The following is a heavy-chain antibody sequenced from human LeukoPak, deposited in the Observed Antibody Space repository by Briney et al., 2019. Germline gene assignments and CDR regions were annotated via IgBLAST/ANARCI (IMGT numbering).Heavy chain of an antibody. J-gene: IGHJ4*02. CDR3: ARDNPFKYDYVN. Sequence: SETLSLTCTHSGGCISSYCWSWIRQPAGTGLEWIGRIYTSGSTNYNPSLKSRVTMSVDTSKNQFSLKLSSVTAADTAVYYCARDNPFKYDYVNWGQGTLVTVSS. CDR2: IYTSGST. V-gene: IGHV4-4*07. CDR1: GGCISSYC. D-gene: IGHD3-16*01.